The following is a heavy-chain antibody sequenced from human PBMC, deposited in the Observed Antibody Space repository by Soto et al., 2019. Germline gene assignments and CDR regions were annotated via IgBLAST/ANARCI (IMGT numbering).Heavy chain of an antibody. CDR3: GGPGPFDF. CDR1: GFTFAGSA. J-gene: IGHJ4*02. V-gene: IGHV3-73*01. CDR2: IRNKANNYAT. Sequence: DVQMVESGGGLVQPGGSLKLSCATTGFTFAGSAIHWVRQAPGKGLEWIGRIRNKANNYATAYPASVAGRFTISRDDTKNTAYLEMEHLKAEDTAIYYCGGPGPFDFWGQGTLVTVSS. D-gene: IGHD1-1*01.